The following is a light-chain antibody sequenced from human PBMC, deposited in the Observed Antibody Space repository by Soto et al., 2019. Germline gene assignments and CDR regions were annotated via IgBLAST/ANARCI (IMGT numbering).Light chain of an antibody. J-gene: IGLJ1*01. CDR2: IND. V-gene: IGLV1-44*01. CDR1: SSNFGAGYA. CDR3: AAWDDSLNAL. Sequence: QSVLTQPPSVSGAPGQRVTISCSGSSSNFGAGYAVQWYQQLPGTAPKLLIYINDQRPSGVPDRFSGSKSGTSASLAISGLQPEDEADYYCAAWDDSLNALFGTGTKVTVL.